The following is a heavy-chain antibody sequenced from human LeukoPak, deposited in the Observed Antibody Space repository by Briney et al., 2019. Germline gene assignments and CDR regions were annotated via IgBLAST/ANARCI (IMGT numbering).Heavy chain of an antibody. V-gene: IGHV4-4*07. Sequence: SETLSLTCTVSGGSISSYYWSWIRRPAGKGLEWIGRIYTSGSTNYNPSLKSRVTMSVDTSKNQFSLKLSSVTAADTAVYYCARKSSSRDWFDPWGQGTLVTVSS. J-gene: IGHJ5*02. D-gene: IGHD6-13*01. CDR1: GGSISSYY. CDR3: ARKSSSRDWFDP. CDR2: IYTSGST.